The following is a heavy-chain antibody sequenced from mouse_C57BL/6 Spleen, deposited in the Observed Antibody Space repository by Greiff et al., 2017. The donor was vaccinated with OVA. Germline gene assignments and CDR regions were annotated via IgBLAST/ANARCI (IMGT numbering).Heavy chain of an antibody. CDR2: ISYDGSN. CDR3: ARENPLWVTTGAMDY. J-gene: IGHJ4*01. Sequence: DVKLQESGPGLVKPSQSLSLTCSVTGYSITSGYYWNWIRQFPGNKLEWMGYISYDGSNNYNPSLKNRISITRDTSKNQFFLKLNSVTTEDTATYYCARENPLWVTTGAMDYWGQGTSVTVSS. D-gene: IGHD2-2*01. V-gene: IGHV3-6*01. CDR1: GYSITSGYY.